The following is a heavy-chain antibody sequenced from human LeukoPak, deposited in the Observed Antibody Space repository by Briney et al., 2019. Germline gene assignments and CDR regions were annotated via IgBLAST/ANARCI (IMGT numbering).Heavy chain of an antibody. J-gene: IGHJ4*02. Sequence: PGGSVTLSCAASGFTFSSYAMHWVRQAPGKGLEWVAVISYDGGNKYYADSVKGRFTISRDNSKNTLYLQMNSLRAEDTAVYYCAKDQGSGYDYFSSRVFDYWGQGPLVTVSS. CDR1: GFTFSSYA. D-gene: IGHD5-12*01. V-gene: IGHV3-30*18. CDR2: ISYDGGNK. CDR3: AKDQGSGYDYFSSRVFDY.